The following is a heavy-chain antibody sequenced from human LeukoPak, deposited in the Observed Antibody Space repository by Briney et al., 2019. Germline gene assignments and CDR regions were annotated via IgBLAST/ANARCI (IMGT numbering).Heavy chain of an antibody. Sequence: SETLSLTCAVSGGSINSNYWGWIRQPPGKSLEWIGYIYYSGSPNYNPSLRGRVTISVDTSKNQFSLKLSSVTAADTAVYYCARDASFDAFDIWGQGTMVTVSS. CDR1: GGSINSNY. CDR2: IYYSGSP. CDR3: ARDASFDAFDI. V-gene: IGHV4-59*01. J-gene: IGHJ3*02.